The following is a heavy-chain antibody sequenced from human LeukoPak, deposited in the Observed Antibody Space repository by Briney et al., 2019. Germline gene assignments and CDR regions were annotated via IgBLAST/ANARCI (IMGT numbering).Heavy chain of an antibody. CDR2: IIPIFGTA. CDR1: GGTFSSYA. Sequence: ASVKVSCKASGGTFSSYAISWVRQAPGQGLEWMGGIIPIFGTANYAQKFQGRVTITADESTSTAYMELSSLRSEDTAVYYCARGPPSYYYDSSGYPEGYNWFDPWGQGTLVTVSS. D-gene: IGHD3-22*01. CDR3: ARGPPSYYYDSSGYPEGYNWFDP. V-gene: IGHV1-69*01. J-gene: IGHJ5*02.